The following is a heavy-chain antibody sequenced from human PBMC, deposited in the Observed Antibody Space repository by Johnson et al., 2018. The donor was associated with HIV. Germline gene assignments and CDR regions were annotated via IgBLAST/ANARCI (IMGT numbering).Heavy chain of an antibody. J-gene: IGHJ3*01. V-gene: IGHV3-66*01. Sequence: VQLVESGGGLVQPGGSLRLSCAASGFSFSDNYVSWVRQAPGKGLEWVSVIYATNNTYYGDSVKGRVILSRDNSKNKLYLQMNSLRVAETVLYYCARGIGDEYAFDLWGQGTMVTVSS. CDR1: GFSFSDNY. D-gene: IGHD2-21*01. CDR3: ARGIGDEYAFDL. CDR2: IYATNNT.